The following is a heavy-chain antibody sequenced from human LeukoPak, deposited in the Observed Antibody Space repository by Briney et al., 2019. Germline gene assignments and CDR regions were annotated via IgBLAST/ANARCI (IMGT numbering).Heavy chain of an antibody. D-gene: IGHD1-26*01. V-gene: IGHV4-30-4*01. CDR1: GGLISRIEYY. CDR2: IYHTGTT. CDR3: ASVSVWELATHTGGSFDY. Sequence: SETLSLTCTVSGGLISRIEYYWAWVRQSPVKGLEWLGHIYHTGTTLYSPHLNNRLTVSLDSSKNQFSLTLNSVTAADTAVYYCASVSVWELATHTGGSFDYWGRGILVTVSS. J-gene: IGHJ4*02.